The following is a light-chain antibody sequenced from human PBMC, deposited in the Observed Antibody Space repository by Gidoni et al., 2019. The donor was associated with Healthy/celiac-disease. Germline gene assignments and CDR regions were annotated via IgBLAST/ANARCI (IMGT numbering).Light chain of an antibody. CDR1: QSVSSSY. CDR3: QQYSSSPVWT. J-gene: IGKJ1*01. V-gene: IGKV3-20*01. CDR2: GAS. Sequence: EIVFPHPPDTLSLSPGERATLSCRASQSVSSSYLAWDQQNPGQAPRLLIYGASSRATGIPDRFSGSGSGTDFTLTISRLEPEDFAVYYCQQYSSSPVWTFGQGTKVEIK.